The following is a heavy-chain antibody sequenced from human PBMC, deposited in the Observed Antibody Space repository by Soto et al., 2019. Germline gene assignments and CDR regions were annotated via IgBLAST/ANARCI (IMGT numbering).Heavy chain of an antibody. Sequence: QLQLKESGSGLVKPSQTLSLTCAVSGGSISSGGYSWSWIRQPPGKGLEWIGYIYHSGSTYYNPSLKSRVTISVDRSKNQFSLKLSSVTAADTAVYYCARGRTKDYYYGMDVWGQGTTVTVSS. V-gene: IGHV4-30-2*01. D-gene: IGHD2-8*01. J-gene: IGHJ6*02. CDR3: ARGRTKDYYYGMDV. CDR1: GGSISSGGYS. CDR2: IYHSGST.